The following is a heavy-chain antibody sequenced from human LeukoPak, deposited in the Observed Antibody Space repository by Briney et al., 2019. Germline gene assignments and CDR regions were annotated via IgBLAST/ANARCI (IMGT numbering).Heavy chain of an antibody. CDR3: ARDIEAAGLFLDY. Sequence: GGSLRLSCAASGVTFSIYWMSWVRQAPGKGRGWVGNMKYDGSEKYYVDSVKGRLTISRDNAKNSLYLQMNSLRAEDTALYYCARDIEAAGLFLDYWGQGTLVTVSS. V-gene: IGHV3-7*01. CDR1: GVTFSIYW. J-gene: IGHJ4*02. D-gene: IGHD6-13*01. CDR2: MKYDGSEK.